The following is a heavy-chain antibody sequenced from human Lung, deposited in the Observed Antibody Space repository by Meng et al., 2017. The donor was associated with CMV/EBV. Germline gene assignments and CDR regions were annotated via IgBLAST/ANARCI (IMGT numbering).Heavy chain of an antibody. J-gene: IGHJ6*02. CDR2: MNPNSGNT. CDR1: GYTFTTYD. V-gene: IGHV1-8*01. D-gene: IGHD2-2*01. CDR3: ARTRIEVEPDGRKIKHYNNGMDV. Sequence: ASXXVSXKASGYTFTTYDINWVRQATGQGLEWMGWMNPNSGNTGYAQKFQGRVTLTRVTSISTAYMELSSLTSDDTAVYYCARTRIEVEPDGRKIKHYNNGMDVWXQGTTVTVSS.